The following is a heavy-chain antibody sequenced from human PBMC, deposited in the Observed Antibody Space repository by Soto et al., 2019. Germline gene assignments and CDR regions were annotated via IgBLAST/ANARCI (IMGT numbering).Heavy chain of an antibody. Sequence: QVQLVESGGGVVQPGRSLRLSCAASGFTFSSYGMHWVRQAPGKGLEWVAVISYAGRNKYYEDSVKGRFTISRDKSKNTLYLQMNSLRAEDTAVYYCAKDPYDLYSGYDYQFYYYYGMDVWGQGTTVTVSS. J-gene: IGHJ6*02. CDR3: AKDPYDLYSGYDYQFYYYYGMDV. V-gene: IGHV3-30*18. CDR2: ISYAGRNK. D-gene: IGHD5-12*01. CDR1: GFTFSSYG.